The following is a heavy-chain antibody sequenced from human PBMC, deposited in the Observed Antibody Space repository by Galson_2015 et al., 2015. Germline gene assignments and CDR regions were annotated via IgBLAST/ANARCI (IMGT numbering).Heavy chain of an antibody. J-gene: IGHJ6*03. CDR1: GFPFGSYW. V-gene: IGHV3-74*01. CDR2: TKSDGTTT. Sequence: SLRLSCAASGFPFGSYWMHWVRQAPGKGLVWVSGTKSDGTTTTYADSVKGRFTISRDNAKNTLYLQMNSLRVEDTAVYYCASLTSSYYYYMDVWGKGTTVTVSS. CDR3: ASLTSSYYYYMDV.